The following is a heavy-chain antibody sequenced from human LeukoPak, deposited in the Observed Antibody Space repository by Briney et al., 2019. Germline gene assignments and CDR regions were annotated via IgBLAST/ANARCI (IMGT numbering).Heavy chain of an antibody. CDR3: ARIPWGTSFDY. D-gene: IGHD3-16*01. CDR1: GYSFTSYW. V-gene: IGHV5-51*01. J-gene: IGHJ4*02. Sequence: GESLKISCKGSGYSFTSYWIGWVRQMPGKGLEGMGIIYPGYSDTRYSPSFQVQVTISADKSISTAYLQWRSVKASDTAMYYCARIPWGTSFDYWGQGTLVTVSS. CDR2: IYPGYSDT.